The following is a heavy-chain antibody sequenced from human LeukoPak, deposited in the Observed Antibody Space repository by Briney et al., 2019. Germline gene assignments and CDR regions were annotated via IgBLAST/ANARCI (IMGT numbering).Heavy chain of an antibody. V-gene: IGHV3-23*01. CDR2: ISGSGGST. Sequence: GGSLRLSCAASGVRFSSYAMSWVRQAPGKGLEWVSAISGSGGSTYYADSVKGRFTISRDNSKNTLYLQMNSLRAEDTAVYYCAKLDRADYGSGSYPYYYYYYYMDVWGKGTTVTVSS. CDR1: GVRFSSYA. J-gene: IGHJ6*03. CDR3: AKLDRADYGSGSYPYYYYYYYMDV. D-gene: IGHD3-10*01.